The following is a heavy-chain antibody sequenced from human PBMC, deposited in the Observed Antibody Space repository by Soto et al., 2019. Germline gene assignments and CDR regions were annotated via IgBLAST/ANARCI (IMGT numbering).Heavy chain of an antibody. J-gene: IGHJ4*02. V-gene: IGHV4-59*08. Sequence: SETLSLTCTVSGGSISSYYWSWIRQPPGKGLEWIGYIYYSGSTNYNPSLKSRVTISVDTSKNQFSLKLSSVTAADTAVYYCARSRYSSSWYYLDYWGQGTLVTVAS. CDR2: IYYSGST. D-gene: IGHD6-13*01. CDR1: GGSISSYY. CDR3: ARSRYSSSWYYLDY.